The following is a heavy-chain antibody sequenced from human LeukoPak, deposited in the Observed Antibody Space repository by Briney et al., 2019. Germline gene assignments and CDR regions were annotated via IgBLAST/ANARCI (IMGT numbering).Heavy chain of an antibody. D-gene: IGHD3-10*01. CDR2: ICYSGST. V-gene: IGHV4-30-4*01. Sequence: SETLSLTCTVSGGSISSGDYYWSWIRQPPGKGLEWIGHICYSGSTYYNPSLKSRVTISVDTSKNQFSLKLSSVTAADTAVYYCARDSDLWFGELLYGAFGIWGQGTMVTVSS. CDR1: GGSISSGDYY. CDR3: ARDSDLWFGELLYGAFGI. J-gene: IGHJ3*02.